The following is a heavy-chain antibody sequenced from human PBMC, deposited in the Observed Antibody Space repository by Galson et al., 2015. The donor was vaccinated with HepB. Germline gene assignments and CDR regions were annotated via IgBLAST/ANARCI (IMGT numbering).Heavy chain of an antibody. CDR3: ARAHGKTMVRGVWDYFDY. CDR1: GYTFTSYY. Sequence: SVKVSCKASGYTFTSYYMHWVRQAPGQGLEWMGIINPSGGSTSYAQKFQGRVTMTRDTSTSTVYMELSSLRSEDTAVYYCARAHGKTMVRGVWDYFDYWGQGTLVTVSS. J-gene: IGHJ4*02. CDR2: INPSGGST. V-gene: IGHV1-46*01. D-gene: IGHD3-10*01.